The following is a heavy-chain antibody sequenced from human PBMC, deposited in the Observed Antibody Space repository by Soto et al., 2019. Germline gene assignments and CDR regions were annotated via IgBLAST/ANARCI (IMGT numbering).Heavy chain of an antibody. CDR1: GFTFSSYA. D-gene: IGHD4-17*01. Sequence: EVQLLESGGGLVQPGGSLRLSCAASGFTFSSYAMSWVRQAPGKGLEWVSAISGSGGSTYYADSVKGRFTISRDNSKNTLYVQMNSLRAEDTGVYYCAKGGNGDYVLAYFDYWGQGTLVTVSS. V-gene: IGHV3-23*01. CDR2: ISGSGGST. J-gene: IGHJ4*02. CDR3: AKGGNGDYVLAYFDY.